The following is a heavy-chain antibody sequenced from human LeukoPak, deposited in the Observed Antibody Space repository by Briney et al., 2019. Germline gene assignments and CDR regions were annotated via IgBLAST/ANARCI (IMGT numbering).Heavy chain of an antibody. V-gene: IGHV3-7*03. CDR2: IKQDGDDK. CDR1: GFKFSGYW. CDR3: ARLYYYGSGSSFLFDY. Sequence: GGSLRLSCAASGFKFSGYWMTWVRHTPGKGLEWVANIKQDGDDKYYADSVRGRFTISRDNSKNTLYLQMNSLRAEDTAVYYCARLYYYGSGSSFLFDYWGQGTLVTVSS. D-gene: IGHD3-10*01. J-gene: IGHJ4*02.